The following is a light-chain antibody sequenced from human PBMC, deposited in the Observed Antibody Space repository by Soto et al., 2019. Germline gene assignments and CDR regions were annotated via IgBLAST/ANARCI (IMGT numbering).Light chain of an antibody. CDR2: DAS. CDR1: QSISSNY. J-gene: IGKJ1*01. Sequence: EIVLTQSPGTLSLSPGERATLSFRASQSISSNYEAWYQQKPGQAPRLLIYDASSRATGIPNRFSGSGSGTDFTLTISRLEPEDFAVFYCQQYGDSPTFGQGTKVDIK. V-gene: IGKV3-20*01. CDR3: QQYGDSPT.